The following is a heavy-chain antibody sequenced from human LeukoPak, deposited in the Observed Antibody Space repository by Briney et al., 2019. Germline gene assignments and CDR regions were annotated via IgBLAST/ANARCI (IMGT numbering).Heavy chain of an antibody. CDR3: ARSFRGSGWYTQFDY. J-gene: IGHJ4*02. CDR2: INPNSGGT. CDR1: GYTFTSYY. Sequence: GASVKVSCKASGYTFTSYYMHWVRQAPGQGLEWMGWINPNSGGTNYAQKFQGRVTMTRDTSISTAYMELSRLRSDDTAVYYCARSFRGSGWYTQFDYWGQGTLVTVSS. D-gene: IGHD6-19*01. V-gene: IGHV1-2*02.